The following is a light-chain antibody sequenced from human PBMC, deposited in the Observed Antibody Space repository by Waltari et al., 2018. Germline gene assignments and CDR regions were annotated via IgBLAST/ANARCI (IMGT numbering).Light chain of an antibody. J-gene: IGLJ2*01. CDR3: AAWDDSLNTWL. V-gene: IGLV1-44*01. CDR1: NSNIGSRT. Sequence: QSVLTQAVSVSGTPGQRVSISCFGTNSNIGSRTVNWYQQLPGTAPKLLIYNNNERPSAVSARFSGSKSGTSASLAISGLQSEDEADYLCAAWDDSLNTWLFGRGTKLTVL. CDR2: NNN.